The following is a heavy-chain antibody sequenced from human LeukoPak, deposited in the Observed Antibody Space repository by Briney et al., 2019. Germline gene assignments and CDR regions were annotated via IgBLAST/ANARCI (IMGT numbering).Heavy chain of an antibody. CDR2: ISGSGGST. J-gene: IGHJ6*02. V-gene: IGHV3-23*01. D-gene: IGHD2-2*01. Sequence: GGSLRLSCAASGFTFSSYAMSWVRQAPGKGLEWVSAISGSGGSTYYADSVKGRFTISRDNSKNTLYLQMNSLRAEDTAVYYCAKVSGSYCSSTSCYAGHYYYYYGMDVWGQGATVTVSS. CDR1: GFTFSSYA. CDR3: AKVSGSYCSSTSCYAGHYYYYYGMDV.